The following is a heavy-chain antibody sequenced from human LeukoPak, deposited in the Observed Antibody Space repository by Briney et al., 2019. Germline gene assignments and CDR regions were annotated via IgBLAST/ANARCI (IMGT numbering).Heavy chain of an antibody. CDR2: ISSSSSYI. Sequence: GGSLRLSCAASGFTFSSYSMNWVRQAPGKGLEWVSSISSSSSYIYYADSVKGRFTISRDNAKNSLYLQMDSLRAEDTAVYYCASRAKYYFDYWGQGTLVTVSS. CDR3: ASRAKYYFDY. CDR1: GFTFSSYS. V-gene: IGHV3-21*01. J-gene: IGHJ4*02.